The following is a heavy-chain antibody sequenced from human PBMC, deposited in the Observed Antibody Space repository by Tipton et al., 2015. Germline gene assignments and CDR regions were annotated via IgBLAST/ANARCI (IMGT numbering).Heavy chain of an antibody. D-gene: IGHD4-23*01. CDR2: THYTGNT. CDR3: ARARGRHGGLFDS. V-gene: IGHV4-59*11. J-gene: IGHJ4*02. CDR1: GGSIGSHF. Sequence: TLSLTCTVSGGSIGSHFWSWIRQPPGKGLEWIGHTHYTGNTNYNASLKSRVTMSLDTSENRFSLRLTSVTATDTAVYYCARARGRHGGLFDSWGQGTLVTVSS.